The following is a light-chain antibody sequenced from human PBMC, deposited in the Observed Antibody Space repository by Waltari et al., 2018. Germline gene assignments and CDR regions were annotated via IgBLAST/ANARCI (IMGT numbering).Light chain of an antibody. Sequence: QSVLTQPPSASGTTGQRVTISCSGSSSNIGSNYVYWYQQLPGTAPKRLNYRNNQRPSGVPDRFSGSKSGTSASLAIGGLRSEDEADYYCAAWDDSLSGLYVFGTGTKVTVL. CDR1: SSNIGSNY. V-gene: IGLV1-47*01. J-gene: IGLJ1*01. CDR3: AAWDDSLSGLYV. CDR2: RNN.